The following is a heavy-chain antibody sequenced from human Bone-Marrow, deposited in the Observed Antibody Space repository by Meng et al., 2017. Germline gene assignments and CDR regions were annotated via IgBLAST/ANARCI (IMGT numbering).Heavy chain of an antibody. CDR2: INPSGGST. CDR3: ARAGSYYYDSSCYYALDY. V-gene: IGHV1-46*01. D-gene: IGHD3-22*01. Sequence: ASVQVSCKASGYTFTSYYMHWVRQAPGQGLEWMGIINPSGGSTSYAQKFQGRVTMTRDKYTSTVYMELSSLRSEDTAVYYCARAGSYYYDSSCYYALDYWGQGTLVTVLL. CDR1: GYTFTSYY. J-gene: IGHJ4*02.